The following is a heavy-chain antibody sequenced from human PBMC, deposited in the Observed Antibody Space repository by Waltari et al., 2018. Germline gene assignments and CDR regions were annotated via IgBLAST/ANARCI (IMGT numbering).Heavy chain of an antibody. CDR1: GFNFRNYG. CDR3: AKHQLLQAYYYSMDV. D-gene: IGHD2-2*01. CDR2: ITSDGSGT. J-gene: IGHJ6*03. Sequence: EVQLVESGGELVQPGGSLRLSCAASGFNFRNYGMNWVRQAPGKGLEWVSRITSDGSGTYDADTVKGRFTTSRDNSNNTVFLQMNSLRVEDTALYYCAKHQLLQAYYYSMDVWGKGTTVTVSS. V-gene: IGHV3-23*04.